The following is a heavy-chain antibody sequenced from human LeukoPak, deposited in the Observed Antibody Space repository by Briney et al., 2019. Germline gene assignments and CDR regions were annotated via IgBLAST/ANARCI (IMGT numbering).Heavy chain of an antibody. D-gene: IGHD3-3*01. V-gene: IGHV3-11*04. J-gene: IGHJ4*02. CDR2: ISSSGSTI. CDR1: GFTFSDYY. Sequence: GFLRLSCAASGFTFSDYYMSWIRQAPGKGLGWVSYISSSGSTIYYADSVKGRFTISRDNSKNTLYLQMNSLRAEDTAVYYCANNYDYFDYWGQGTLVTVSS. CDR3: ANNYDYFDY.